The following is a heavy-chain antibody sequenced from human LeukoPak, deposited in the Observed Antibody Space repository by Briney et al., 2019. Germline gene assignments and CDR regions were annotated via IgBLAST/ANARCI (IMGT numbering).Heavy chain of an antibody. D-gene: IGHD2-15*01. CDR1: GYTFTSYA. CDR3: AREPDIVVVGPETHAFDI. Sequence: ASVKVSCKASGYTFTSYAMNWVRQAPGQGLEWMGWINTNTGNPTHAQGFTGRFVFSLDTSVSTAYLQISSLKAEDTAVYYCAREPDIVVVGPETHAFDIWGQGTMVTVSS. J-gene: IGHJ3*02. CDR2: INTNTGNP. V-gene: IGHV7-4-1*02.